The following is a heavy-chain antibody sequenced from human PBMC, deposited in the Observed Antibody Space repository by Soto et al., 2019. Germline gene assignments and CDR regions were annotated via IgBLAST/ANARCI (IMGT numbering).Heavy chain of an antibody. CDR3: AKDMKYNWNDDDY. CDR2: IYYSGST. CDR1: GGSISSYY. D-gene: IGHD1-20*01. Sequence: SETLSLTCTVSGGSISSYYWSWIRQPPGKGLEWIGYIYYSGSTNYNPSLKSRVTISVDTSKNQFSLKLSSVTAADTAVYYCAKDMKYNWNDDDYWGHGILVTVSS. J-gene: IGHJ4*01. V-gene: IGHV4-59*12.